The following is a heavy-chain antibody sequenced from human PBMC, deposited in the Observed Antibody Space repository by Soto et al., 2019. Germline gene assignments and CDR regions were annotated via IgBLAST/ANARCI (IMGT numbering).Heavy chain of an antibody. Sequence: QLQLHESGPGLVKPSETLSLTCTLSGASITSTPYFWAWIRKPPGQGLEWVCSIYYSGKTHYNPSLKSRVTISVDRSKNQFALQMSSVTAADTAVYYCAKNLPRTGRFDYWGQGSLVTVSS. CDR3: AKNLPRTGRFDY. V-gene: IGHV4-39*01. J-gene: IGHJ4*02. CDR1: GASITSTPYF. CDR2: IYYSGKT.